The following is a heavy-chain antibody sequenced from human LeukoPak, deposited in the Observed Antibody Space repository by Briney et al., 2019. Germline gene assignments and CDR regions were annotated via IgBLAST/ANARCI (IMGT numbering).Heavy chain of an antibody. Sequence: SQTLSLTCAISGDSFSSNSATWTWIRQSPSRGLEWLGRTYYRSKWYNDYAVSVRGRITVNPDTSKNQFSLHLNSVTPEDTAVYYCARRLTQYDCFDPWGQGILVTVSS. D-gene: IGHD2-2*01. J-gene: IGHJ5*02. CDR3: ARRLTQYDCFDP. CDR1: GDSFSSNSAT. CDR2: TYYRSKWYN. V-gene: IGHV6-1*01.